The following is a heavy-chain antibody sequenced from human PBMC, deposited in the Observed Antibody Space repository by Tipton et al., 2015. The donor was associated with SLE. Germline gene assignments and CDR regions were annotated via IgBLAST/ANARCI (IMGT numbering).Heavy chain of an antibody. CDR1: GGSISSSN. Sequence: LSLTCVVSGGSISSSNWRTWVRQPPGKGLEWVAVISYDGSNKYYADSVKGRFTISRDNSRHTLYLQMSSLRAEDTAVYYCATGFIDISGYYFDHWGQGTLVTVSS. D-gene: IGHD3-22*01. V-gene: IGHV3-30-3*01. J-gene: IGHJ4*02. CDR2: ISYDGSNK. CDR3: ATGFIDISGYYFDH.